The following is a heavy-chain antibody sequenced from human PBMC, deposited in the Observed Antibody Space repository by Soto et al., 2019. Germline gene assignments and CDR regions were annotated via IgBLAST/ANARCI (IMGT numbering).Heavy chain of an antibody. J-gene: IGHJ4*02. CDR1: GYTFTSYG. CDR2: ISAYNGNT. Sequence: QVQLVQSGAEVKKPGASVKVSCKASGYTFTSYGISWVRQAPGQGLEWMGWISAYNGNTNYAQKLQGRVTMTTDTSTSPAYMELRSLRADDTAVYYCARDVAIYSGYDSPVIYWGQGTLVTVSS. D-gene: IGHD5-12*01. V-gene: IGHV1-18*01. CDR3: ARDVAIYSGYDSPVIY.